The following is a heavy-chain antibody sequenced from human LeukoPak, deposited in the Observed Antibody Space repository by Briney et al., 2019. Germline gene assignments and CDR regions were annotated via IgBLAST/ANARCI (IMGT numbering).Heavy chain of an antibody. CDR2: IYYSGRI. CDR3: AGGPIGFCSSTSCRFDN. Sequence: SETLSLTCTVSGDSISSYSWTWIRQPPGKGLEWIAYIYYSGRINYNPSLKSRVTISVDTSKNEFSLKLTSVTAADTAVYYCAGGPIGFCSSTSCRFDNWGQGTLVTVSS. CDR1: GDSISSYS. J-gene: IGHJ4*02. V-gene: IGHV4-59*08. D-gene: IGHD2-2*01.